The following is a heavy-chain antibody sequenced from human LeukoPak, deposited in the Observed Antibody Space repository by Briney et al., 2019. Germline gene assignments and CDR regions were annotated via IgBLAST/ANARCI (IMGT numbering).Heavy chain of an antibody. D-gene: IGHD3-22*01. CDR2: INRYGSA. CDR1: GGSISSYY. CDR3: ARRAYYDSSGYSPASGYFDL. V-gene: IGHV4-59*12. Sequence: PSETLSLTCTVSGGSISSYYWSWIRQPPGKGLEWIGQINRYGSANYNPSLKSRVAIPLDTSKNQFSLRLRSVTAADTAVYYCARRAYYDSSGYSPASGYFDLWGRGTLVSVSS. J-gene: IGHJ2*01.